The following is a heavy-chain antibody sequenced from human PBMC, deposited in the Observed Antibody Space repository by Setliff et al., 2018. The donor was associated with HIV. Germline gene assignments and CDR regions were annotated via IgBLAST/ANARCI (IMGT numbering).Heavy chain of an antibody. CDR1: GDSISNHY. CDR3: ARPVSKNFYGMDV. V-gene: IGHV4-59*11. J-gene: IGHJ6*02. Sequence: SETLSLTCTVSGDSISNHYWSWLRQPPGKGLEWIGTLYFSGGTIYNSSLKSRVTISGDTSNNQFSLNLTSVTTADTAVYYCARPVSKNFYGMDVWGLGTTVTVSS. CDR2: LYFSGGT.